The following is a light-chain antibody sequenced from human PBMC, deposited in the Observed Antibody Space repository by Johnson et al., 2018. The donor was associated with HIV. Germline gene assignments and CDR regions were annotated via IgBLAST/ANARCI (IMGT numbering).Light chain of an antibody. CDR2: ENY. Sequence: QAVLTQPPSVSAAPGQKVTISCSGSSSNIGNNYVSWYQQLPGTAPKLLIYENYKRPSGIPGRFSGSKSGPSATLGITGLQTGDEADYYCGTWDSSLTSYVFGAGTKVTVL. CDR3: GTWDSSLTSYV. J-gene: IGLJ1*01. V-gene: IGLV1-51*02. CDR1: SSNIGNNY.